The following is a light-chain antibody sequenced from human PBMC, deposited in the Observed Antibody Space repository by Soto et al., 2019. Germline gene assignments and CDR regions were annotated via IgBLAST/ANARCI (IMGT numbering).Light chain of an antibody. Sequence: EVVVRQSPSALSGSPGEGGTLSCRASQGIGDTLAWYQHKPGQTPRLLIYDTSTRATGVPTRFSGSRSGAEFTLTINSLQSEDFAVYYCQPYNNWPLTFGGGTKVDIK. CDR2: DTS. CDR1: QGIGDT. V-gene: IGKV3-15*01. CDR3: QPYNNWPLT. J-gene: IGKJ4*01.